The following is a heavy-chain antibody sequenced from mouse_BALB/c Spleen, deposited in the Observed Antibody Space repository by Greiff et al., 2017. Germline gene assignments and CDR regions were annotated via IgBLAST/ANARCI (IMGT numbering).Heavy chain of an antibody. J-gene: IGHJ4*01. D-gene: IGHD1-1*02. V-gene: IGHV14-3*02. CDR3: AYYYLYAMDY. CDR1: GFNIKDTY. CDR2: IDPANGNT. Sequence: EVQLQQSGAELVKPGASVKLSCTASGFNIKDTYMHWVKQRPEQGLEWIGRIDPANGNTKYDPKFQGKATITADTSSNTAYLQLSSLTSEDTAVYYCAYYYLYAMDYWGQGTSVTVSS.